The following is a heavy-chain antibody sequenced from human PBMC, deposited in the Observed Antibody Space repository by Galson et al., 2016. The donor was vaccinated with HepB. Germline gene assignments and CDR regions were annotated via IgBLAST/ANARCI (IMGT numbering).Heavy chain of an antibody. CDR1: GDSISSNSYY. V-gene: IGHV4-39*02. J-gene: IGHJ4*02. CDR2: IYSSGST. D-gene: IGHD2-21*02. Sequence: SETLSLTCTVSGDSISSNSYYWGWIRQPPGKGLEWIGSIYSSGSTYYNPSLKSRVTISVDTSKNQFSLKLSSVTAADTAVYYCWGDRCGGNYYFRSSIDYWGQGTLVTVSS. CDR3: WGDRCGGNYYFRSSIDY.